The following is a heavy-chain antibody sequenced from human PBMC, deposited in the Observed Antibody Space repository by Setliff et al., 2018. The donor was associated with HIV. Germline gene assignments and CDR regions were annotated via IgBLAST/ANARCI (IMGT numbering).Heavy chain of an antibody. D-gene: IGHD3-9*01. CDR1: GFTFRDSY. Sequence: GGSLRLSCEASGFTFRDSYMSWIRQAPGKGLEWVSYISSGSSYTKYADSVNGRFTISRDNAKSALYLQMSSLRAEDTAVYYCARAYDILIVNAFDVWGPGTMVTVSS. J-gene: IGHJ3*01. CDR2: ISSGSSYT. CDR3: ARAYDILIVNAFDV. V-gene: IGHV3-11*05.